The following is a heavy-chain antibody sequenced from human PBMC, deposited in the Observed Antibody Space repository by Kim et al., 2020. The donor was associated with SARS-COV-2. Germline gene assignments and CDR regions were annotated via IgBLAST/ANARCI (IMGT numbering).Heavy chain of an antibody. V-gene: IGHV4-59*01. D-gene: IGHD3-10*01. Sequence: TSTPSLKSRVTISVDTSKNQFSLKLSSVTAADTAVYYCAREGPTFGGMDVWGQGTTVTVSS. J-gene: IGHJ6*02. CDR3: AREGPTFGGMDV.